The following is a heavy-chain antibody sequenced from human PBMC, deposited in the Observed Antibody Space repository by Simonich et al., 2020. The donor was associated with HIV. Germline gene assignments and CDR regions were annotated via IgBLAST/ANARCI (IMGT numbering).Heavy chain of an antibody. CDR3: ARTGDRVFDY. CDR2: INQRGIT. CDR1: GGSFSGYY. D-gene: IGHD1-1*01. V-gene: IGHV4-34*01. Sequence: QVQLQQWGAGLLKPSATLSLTCAVYGGSFSGYYWSWIRQSPEKGLEWIGEINQRGITNYNPSLKGRVTILVDTSKNQFALKLSSVTAADTAVYFCARTGDRVFDYWGQGILVTVSS. J-gene: IGHJ4*02.